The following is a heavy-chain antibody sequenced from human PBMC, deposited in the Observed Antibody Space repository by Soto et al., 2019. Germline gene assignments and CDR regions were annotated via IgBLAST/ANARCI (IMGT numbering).Heavy chain of an antibody. CDR3: ARGSLGPDY. CDR1: SGSLSNYY. CDR2: IFPTGNT. Sequence: SETLSLTXTVSSGSLSNYYWSWIRQPAGKGLEWIGRIFPTGNTDYNPSLRSRVTMSVDTSKNQFSLKLNSVTAADTAVYYCARGSLGPDYWGPGTLVTVSS. J-gene: IGHJ4*02. D-gene: IGHD1-26*01. V-gene: IGHV4-4*07.